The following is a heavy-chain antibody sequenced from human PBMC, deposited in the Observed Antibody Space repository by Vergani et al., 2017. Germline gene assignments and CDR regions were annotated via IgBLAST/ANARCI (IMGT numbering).Heavy chain of an antibody. CDR3: ARDLQLWPRHGGFDP. Sequence: QVQLVQSGAEVKKPGSSVKVSCKASGGTFSSYAISWVRQAPGQGLEWMGRIIPILGIANYAQKFQGRVTITADKSTSTAYMELSSLRSEDTAVYYWARDLQLWPRHGGFDPWGQGTLVTVSS. CDR1: GGTFSSYA. J-gene: IGHJ5*02. D-gene: IGHD5-18*01. V-gene: IGHV1-69*04. CDR2: IIPILGIA.